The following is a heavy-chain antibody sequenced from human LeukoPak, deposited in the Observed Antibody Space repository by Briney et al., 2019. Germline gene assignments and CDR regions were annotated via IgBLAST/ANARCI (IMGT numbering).Heavy chain of an antibody. CDR2: MNPNSGNT. CDR3: ARVYSRGSSGYYYADY. CDR1: GYTFSSYD. V-gene: IGHV1-8*01. Sequence: ASVKVSCKASGYTFSSYDINWVRQATGRGLEWMGWMNPNSGNTGYAQKFQGRVTMTRNTSINTAYMELSSLRSEDTAVYYCARVYSRGSSGYYYADYWGQGALVTVSS. D-gene: IGHD3-22*01. J-gene: IGHJ4*02.